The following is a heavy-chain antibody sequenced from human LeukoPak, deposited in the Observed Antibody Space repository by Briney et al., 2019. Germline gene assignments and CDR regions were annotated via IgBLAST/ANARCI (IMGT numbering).Heavy chain of an antibody. CDR1: GVTVSSHY. J-gene: IGHJ4*02. Sequence: GGSLRLSCTASGVTVSSHYMSWVRQAPGKGLEWVSGIYRLHSTYDAHAVKGQFTIPRDSSKNTLYLQMNSLRAEDTAVYYCVISPNTYYFDYWGQGTLVTVSS. CDR2: IYRLHST. D-gene: IGHD2-2*02. V-gene: IGHV3-53*01. CDR3: VISPNTYYFDY.